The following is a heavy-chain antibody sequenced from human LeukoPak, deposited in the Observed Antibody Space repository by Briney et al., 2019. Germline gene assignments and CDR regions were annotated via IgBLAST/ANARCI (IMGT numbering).Heavy chain of an antibody. J-gene: IGHJ5*02. CDR1: GFTFTTYW. D-gene: IGHD4-23*01. Sequence: GGSLRLSCAASGFTFTTYWMSWVRQAPGKGREWVANIKQDGSEKYYVDSVKGRFAISRDNAKNSLFLQMNALSVEDTAVYYCAKDSLLTVVSPVAASWGQGIQVTVSS. CDR2: IKQDGSEK. V-gene: IGHV3-7*01. CDR3: AKDSLLTVVSPVAAS.